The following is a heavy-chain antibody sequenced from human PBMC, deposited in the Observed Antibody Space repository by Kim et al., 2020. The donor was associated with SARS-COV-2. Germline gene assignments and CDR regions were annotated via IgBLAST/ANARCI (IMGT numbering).Heavy chain of an antibody. CDR2: DPGGGGRT. V-gene: IGHV3-23*01. Sequence: GGSLRLSCAASGFTFNNFAMSWVRQAPGKGLEWVSTDPGGGGRTFYADSVKGRFTISRDNSKNTMFLQMNSVRAEDTAVYYCAKAQPLSSGWYVFEGWGQGTLVTVSS. D-gene: IGHD6-19*01. CDR3: AKAQPLSSGWYVFEG. CDR1: GFTFNNFA. J-gene: IGHJ4*02.